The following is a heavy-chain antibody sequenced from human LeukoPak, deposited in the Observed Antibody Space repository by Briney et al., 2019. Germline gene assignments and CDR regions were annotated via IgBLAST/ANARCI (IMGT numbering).Heavy chain of an antibody. Sequence: GGSLRLSCAASGFTVSSNYMSWVRQAPGEGLEWVSVIYSGGSTYYADSVKGRFTISRDNSKNTLYLQMNRLRAEDTALYYCAKDRFSVLTSTVDFWGQGTLVTVSS. CDR1: GFTVSSNY. J-gene: IGHJ4*02. V-gene: IGHV3-66*01. CDR3: AKDRFSVLTSTVDF. D-gene: IGHD3-9*01. CDR2: IYSGGST.